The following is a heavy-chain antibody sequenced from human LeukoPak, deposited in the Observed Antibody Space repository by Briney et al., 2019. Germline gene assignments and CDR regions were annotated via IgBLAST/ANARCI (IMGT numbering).Heavy chain of an antibody. CDR1: GFTFSSHW. D-gene: IGHD2-2*01. J-gene: IGHJ3*02. V-gene: IGHV3-74*01. Sequence: GGSLRLSCAASGFTFSSHWMHWVRQAPGKGLVWVSRINSDGSSTSYADSVKGRFTISRDNAKNTLYLQMNSLRAEDTAVYYCAREEVHLGYCSSTSCSGAFDIWGQGTMVTVSS. CDR3: AREEVHLGYCSSTSCSGAFDI. CDR2: INSDGSST.